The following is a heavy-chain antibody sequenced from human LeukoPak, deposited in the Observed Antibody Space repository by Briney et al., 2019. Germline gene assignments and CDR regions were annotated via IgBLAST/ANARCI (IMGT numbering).Heavy chain of an antibody. D-gene: IGHD1-26*01. CDR3: AKGIVGAIPVDY. CDR2: ISGSGGST. V-gene: IGHV3-23*01. CDR1: GFTFSSYE. J-gene: IGHJ4*02. Sequence: GGSLRLSCAASGFTFSSYEMNRVRQAPGKGLEWVSSISGSGGSTYYADSVKGRFTISRDNSKNTLYLQMNSLRAEDTAVYYCAKGIVGAIPVDYWGQGTLVTVSS.